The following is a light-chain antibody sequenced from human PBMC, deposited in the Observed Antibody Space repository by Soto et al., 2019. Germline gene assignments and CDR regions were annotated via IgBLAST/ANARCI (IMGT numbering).Light chain of an antibody. CDR1: SGSVSTSYY. V-gene: IGLV8-61*01. J-gene: IGLJ2*01. CDR2: STN. CDR3: VLYMGRGSNVV. Sequence: QAVVTQEPSFSVSPGGTVTLTCGLSSGSVSTSYYPSWYQQTPGQAPRTLIYSTNTRSSGVPDRFSGSILGNKAALTITGAQADDESDYYWVLYMGRGSNVVFGGGTKLTVL.